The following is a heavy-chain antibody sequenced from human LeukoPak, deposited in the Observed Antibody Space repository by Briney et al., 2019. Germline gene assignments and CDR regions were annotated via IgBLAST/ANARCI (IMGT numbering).Heavy chain of an antibody. Sequence: ASVKVSCKAFGYTFTSNYMHWVRQAPGQGPEWMGVISPSGGSTTYAQKFQGRVTLTRDMSTSTDYLELSSLRSEDTAVYYCARGDSSGWYEYSYWGQGTLVTVSS. V-gene: IGHV1-46*01. CDR3: ARGDSSGWYEYSY. D-gene: IGHD6-19*01. CDR2: ISPSGGST. J-gene: IGHJ4*02. CDR1: GYTFTSNY.